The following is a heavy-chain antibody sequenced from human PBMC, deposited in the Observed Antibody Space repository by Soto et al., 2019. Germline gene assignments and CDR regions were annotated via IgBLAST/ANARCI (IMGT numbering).Heavy chain of an antibody. Sequence: SQTLSITCVVSGGSITSYHWSWLRQFPGKGLEWIAYTAYSGSTYYNPSLKSRVTISVDTSKNQFALKLSSVTAADTAVYYCARDGSGSYYMEGDYYGMDVWGQGTTVTVSS. CDR2: TAYSGST. D-gene: IGHD3-10*01. CDR1: GGSITSYH. CDR3: ARDGSGSYYMEGDYYGMDV. V-gene: IGHV4-59*12. J-gene: IGHJ6*02.